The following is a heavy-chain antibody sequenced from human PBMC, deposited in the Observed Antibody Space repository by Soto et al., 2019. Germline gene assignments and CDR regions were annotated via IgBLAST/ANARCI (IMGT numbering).Heavy chain of an antibody. CDR1: GFTFSDHY. CDR2: SRTKDNSYTT. CDR3: ARASRVVVALDY. V-gene: IGHV3-72*01. J-gene: IGHJ4*02. Sequence: EVPLVESGGGLFQPGVSLRLSCAASGFTFSDHYMDWVRQAPGKGMAWLGRSRTKDNSYTTEYAASVKGRFTISRDDSENSLYLQMNSLKTEDTAVYYCARASRVVVALDYWGQGTLVTVSS. D-gene: IGHD5-12*01.